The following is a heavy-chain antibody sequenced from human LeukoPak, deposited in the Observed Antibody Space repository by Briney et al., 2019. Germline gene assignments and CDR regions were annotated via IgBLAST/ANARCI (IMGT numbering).Heavy chain of an antibody. CDR2: IYSGDTT. Sequence: PGGSLRLSCAASGFTVSSDYMSWVRQAPGKGLEWVSVIYSGDTTYYADSVKGRFTISRDNSKNTLSLQMNSLRAEDTAVYYCARSVAKVGHYYYYGMDVWGQGTTVTVSS. CDR1: GFTVSSDY. CDR3: ARSVAKVGHYYYYGMDV. V-gene: IGHV3-53*01. J-gene: IGHJ6*02. D-gene: IGHD5/OR15-5a*01.